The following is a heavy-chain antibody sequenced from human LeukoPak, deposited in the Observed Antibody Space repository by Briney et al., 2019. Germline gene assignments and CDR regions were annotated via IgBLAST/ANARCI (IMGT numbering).Heavy chain of an antibody. V-gene: IGHV3-23*01. J-gene: IGHJ4*02. D-gene: IGHD3-3*01. CDR2: ISGSGGST. CDR3: VKALEGDFWSGYPPFDY. Sequence: GGSLRLSCAASGFTFSSYAMSWVRQAPGKGLEWVSAISGSGGSTYYADSVKGRFTISRDNSKNTLYLQMNSLGAEDTAVYYCVKALEGDFWSGYPPFDYWGQGTLVTVSS. CDR1: GFTFSSYA.